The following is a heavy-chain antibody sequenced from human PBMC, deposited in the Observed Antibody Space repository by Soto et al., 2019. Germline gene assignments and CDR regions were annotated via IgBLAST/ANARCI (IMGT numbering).Heavy chain of an antibody. V-gene: IGHV3-53*01. CDR1: GFTLDKYT. CDR2: SFSSGGT. Sequence: GGSLRLSCAAFGFTLDKYTMGWVRQAPGKGLEWVAESFSSGGTQYADSIKGRFTISRDDSRNMVFLQMNGLRVEDTALYYCARDREPDGIWTFDSWGQGALVTVSS. J-gene: IGHJ4*02. D-gene: IGHD3-9*01. CDR3: ARDREPDGIWTFDS.